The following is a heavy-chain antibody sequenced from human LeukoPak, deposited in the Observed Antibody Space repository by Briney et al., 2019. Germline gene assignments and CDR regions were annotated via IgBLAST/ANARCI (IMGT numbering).Heavy chain of an antibody. CDR2: IYPSDSDT. V-gene: IGHV5-51*01. D-gene: IGHD1-26*01. CDR1: EYGFATYW. Sequence: GESLKISCQGSEYGFATYWIAWLRQMPGKGLEWMGIIYPSDSDTRYSPSFQGQVTISADKSIKTAYLQWSSLKASDTAMYYCARPLQGIVGATGFDYWGQGTLVTVSS. J-gene: IGHJ4*02. CDR3: ARPLQGIVGATGFDY.